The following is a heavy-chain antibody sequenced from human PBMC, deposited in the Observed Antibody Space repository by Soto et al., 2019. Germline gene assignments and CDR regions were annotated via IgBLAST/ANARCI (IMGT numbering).Heavy chain of an antibody. D-gene: IGHD6-19*01. J-gene: IGHJ6*02. CDR2: IIPIFGTA. Sequence: QVQLVQSGAEVKKPGSSVKVSCKASGGTFSSYAISWVRQAPGQGLEWMGGIIPIFGTANYAQKFQGRVTITADESTSTAYMELGSLRSEDTAVYSGARGVSGGLDYYGMDVWGQGTTVTVSS. V-gene: IGHV1-69*12. CDR1: GGTFSSYA. CDR3: ARGVSGGLDYYGMDV.